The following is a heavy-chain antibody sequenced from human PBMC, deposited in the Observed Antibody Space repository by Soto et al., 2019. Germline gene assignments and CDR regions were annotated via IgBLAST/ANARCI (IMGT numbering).Heavy chain of an antibody. D-gene: IGHD2-15*01. Sequence: EEQLLESGGGLVQPGGSLRLSCAASGFIFGSYVMAWVRQAPGKGLEWVSLIRESGATAYYADSVKGRFTISRDNAKSTLYLQMHSLTGEDTAIYCCAKNLVAGFHPWGQGTLVSVSS. CDR1: GFIFGSYV. V-gene: IGHV3-23*01. J-gene: IGHJ5*02. CDR2: IRESGATA. CDR3: AKNLVAGFHP.